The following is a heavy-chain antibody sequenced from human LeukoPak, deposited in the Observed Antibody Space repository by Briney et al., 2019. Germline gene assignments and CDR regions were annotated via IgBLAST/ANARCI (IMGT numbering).Heavy chain of an antibody. J-gene: IGHJ4*02. CDR3: ARINLYYFDY. Sequence: PSETLSLTCTVSGGSISSYYWSWIRQPPGKGLEWIGYIYYSGSTNYNPPLKSRVTISVDTSKNQFSLKLSSVTAADTAVYYCARINLYYFDYWGQGTLVTVSS. CDR2: IYYSGST. CDR1: GGSISSYY. V-gene: IGHV4-59*12.